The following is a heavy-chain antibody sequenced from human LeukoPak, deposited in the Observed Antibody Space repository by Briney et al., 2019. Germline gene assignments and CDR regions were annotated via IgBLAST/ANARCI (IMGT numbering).Heavy chain of an antibody. J-gene: IGHJ4*02. CDR3: ASELELRRFDY. CDR2: IIPIFGTA. D-gene: IGHD1-7*01. Sequence: SVKVSCKASGGTFSSYAISWVRQAPGQGLEWMGGIIPIFGTANHAQKFQGRVTITADKSTSTAYMELSSLRSEDTAVYYCASELELRRFDYWGQGTLVTVSS. CDR1: GGTFSSYA. V-gene: IGHV1-69*06.